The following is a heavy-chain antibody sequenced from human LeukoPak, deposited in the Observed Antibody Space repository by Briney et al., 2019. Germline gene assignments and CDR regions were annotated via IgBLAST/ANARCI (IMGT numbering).Heavy chain of an antibody. Sequence: SETLSLTCTVPGGSISSYYWSWIRQPPGKGLEGIGYIYYSGSTNYNPSLKSRVTISVDTSKNQFSLKLSSVTAADTAVYYCARALGYSYESHYMDVWSKGTTVTVSS. CDR3: ARALGYSYESHYMDV. CDR2: IYYSGST. V-gene: IGHV4-59*01. CDR1: GGSISSYY. J-gene: IGHJ6*03. D-gene: IGHD5-18*01.